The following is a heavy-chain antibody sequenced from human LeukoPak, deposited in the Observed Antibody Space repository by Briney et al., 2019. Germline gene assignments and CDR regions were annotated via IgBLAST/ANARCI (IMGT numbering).Heavy chain of an antibody. CDR1: GGSISSYY. CDR2: IYYSGST. CDR3: ARIRTVTTPVPFDY. J-gene: IGHJ4*02. Sequence: SETLSLTCTVSGGSISSYYWSWIRQPPGKGLEWIGYIYYSGSTNYNPSLKSRVTISVDTSKNQFSLKLSSVTAADTAVYYCARIRTVTTPVPFDYWGQGTLVTVSS. V-gene: IGHV4-59*12. D-gene: IGHD4-17*01.